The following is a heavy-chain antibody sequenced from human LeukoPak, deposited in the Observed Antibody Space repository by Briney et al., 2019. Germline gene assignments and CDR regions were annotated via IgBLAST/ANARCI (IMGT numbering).Heavy chain of an antibody. Sequence: LETLSLTCAVYGESFSGYYWCWIRQPPGKGLEWIGEINHSGSTNYNPSLKSRVTISVDTSKNQFSLKLSSVTAADTAVYYCARRFHRGSSWPHWGQGTLVTVSS. D-gene: IGHD6-13*01. CDR3: ARRFHRGSSWPH. J-gene: IGHJ4*02. CDR2: INHSGST. CDR1: GESFSGYY. V-gene: IGHV4-34*01.